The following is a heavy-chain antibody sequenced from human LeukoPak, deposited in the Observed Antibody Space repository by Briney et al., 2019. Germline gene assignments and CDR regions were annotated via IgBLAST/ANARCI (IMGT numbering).Heavy chain of an antibody. V-gene: IGHV4-4*07. CDR3: ARESGGSRPLDH. D-gene: IGHD3-16*01. CDR1: GDSISSNF. Sequence: SETLSLTCTVSGDSISSNFWTWIRQPAGKGLELIGRMYTSGSTDYKPSLKSRVTLSVDTSKNHFSLNLSSVTAADTAVYYCARESGGSRPLDHWGQGTPVTVSS. CDR2: MYTSGST. J-gene: IGHJ4*02.